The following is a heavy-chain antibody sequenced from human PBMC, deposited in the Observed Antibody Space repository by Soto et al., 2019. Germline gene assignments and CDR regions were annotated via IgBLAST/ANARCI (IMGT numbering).Heavy chain of an antibody. J-gene: IGHJ4*02. CDR1: GFTFSTHW. D-gene: IGHD3-16*01. V-gene: IGHV3-7*01. Sequence: EVQLVESGGGLVQPGGSLRLSCAASGFTFSTHWMTWVRQPPGKGLEWVANINQDGSERYYVDYVRGRFTISRDNAKNSLYRQMNSLRAEDTAVYYCVCGGNFFVYWGQGTLVTVSP. CDR2: INQDGSER. CDR3: VCGGNFFVY.